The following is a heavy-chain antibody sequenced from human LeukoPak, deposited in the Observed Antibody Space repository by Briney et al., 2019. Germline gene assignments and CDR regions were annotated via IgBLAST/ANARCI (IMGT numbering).Heavy chain of an antibody. J-gene: IGHJ4*02. V-gene: IGHV1-69*05. CDR2: IIPIFGTA. Sequence: SVKVSCKASGGTFSSYANSWVRQARGQGLEWMGGIIPIFGTANYAQKFQGRVTITTDESTSTAYMELSSLRSEDTAVYYCARASLGGSSWYSGDYWGQGTLVTVSS. D-gene: IGHD6-13*01. CDR1: GGTFSSYA. CDR3: ARASLGGSSWYSGDY.